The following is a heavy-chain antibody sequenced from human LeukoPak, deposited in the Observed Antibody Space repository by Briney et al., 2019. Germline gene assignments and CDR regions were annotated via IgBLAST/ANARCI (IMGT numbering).Heavy chain of an antibody. J-gene: IGHJ6*03. CDR3: ARDALDYGGNPVPYYYYYMDV. Sequence: PGRSLRLSCAASGFTFSSYAMHWVRQALGKGLEWVAVISYDGSNKYYADSVKGRFTISRDNSKNTLYLQMNSLRAEDTAVYYCARDALDYGGNPVPYYYYYMDVWGKGTTVTVSS. D-gene: IGHD4-23*01. CDR1: GFTFSSYA. CDR2: ISYDGSNK. V-gene: IGHV3-30-3*01.